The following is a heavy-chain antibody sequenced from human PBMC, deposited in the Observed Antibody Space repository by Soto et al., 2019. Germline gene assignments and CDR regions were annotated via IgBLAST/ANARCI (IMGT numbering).Heavy chain of an antibody. CDR3: AGRGPGTYFDY. V-gene: IGHV3-74*01. Sequence: PGGSLRLSCAAPGFTFSSYWMHWVRQALGKGLVWVSRISGGGDSTSYADSVKGRFTISRDNSKNTLYLQMNSLRAEDTAVYYCAGRGPGTYFDYWGQGTLVTVSS. CDR2: ISGGGDST. J-gene: IGHJ4*02. CDR1: GFTFSSYW. D-gene: IGHD6-13*01.